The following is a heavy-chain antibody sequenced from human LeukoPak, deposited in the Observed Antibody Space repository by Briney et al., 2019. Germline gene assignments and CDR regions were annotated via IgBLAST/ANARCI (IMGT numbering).Heavy chain of an antibody. CDR2: IWYDASNK. J-gene: IGHJ6*02. V-gene: IGHV3-33*01. CDR3: ARDWYYYGSGTYYNYYYFGMDV. CDR1: GFTFSNFG. Sequence: GGSLRLSCEASGFTFSNFGFHWVRLAPGKGPEWVAVIWYDASNKYYVDSVKGRFTISRDNSKNTVYLQMNSLRAEDTAVYYCARDWYYYGSGTYYNYYYFGMDVWGQGTTVTVSS. D-gene: IGHD3-10*01.